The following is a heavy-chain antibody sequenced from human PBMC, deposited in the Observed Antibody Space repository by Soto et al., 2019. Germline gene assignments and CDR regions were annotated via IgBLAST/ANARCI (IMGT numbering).Heavy chain of an antibody. Sequence: EVQLVESGGGLVQPGGSLRLSCAASGFTFSSYWMSWVRQAPGKGLEWVANIKQDGSEKYYVDSVKGRFTISRDNAKNSRYLQMKSLRAEDTAVYYCAREEADSSADLIDPWGQGTLVTVSS. CDR1: GFTFSSYW. CDR3: AREEADSSADLIDP. V-gene: IGHV3-7*01. J-gene: IGHJ5*02. CDR2: IKQDGSEK. D-gene: IGHD6-19*01.